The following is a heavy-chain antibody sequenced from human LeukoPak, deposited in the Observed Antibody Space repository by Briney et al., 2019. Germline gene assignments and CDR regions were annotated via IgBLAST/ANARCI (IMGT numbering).Heavy chain of an antibody. CDR1: GGTFISYA. J-gene: IGHJ4*02. Sequence: ASVKVSCKASGGTFISYAISWVRQAPGQGLEWMGGIIPIFGTANYAQKFQGRVTITAEEYKSKAYMEVSSLRSEDTAVYYCARNTAADYWGQGTLVTVSS. D-gene: IGHD5-18*01. CDR2: IIPIFGTA. CDR3: ARNTAADY. V-gene: IGHV1-69*13.